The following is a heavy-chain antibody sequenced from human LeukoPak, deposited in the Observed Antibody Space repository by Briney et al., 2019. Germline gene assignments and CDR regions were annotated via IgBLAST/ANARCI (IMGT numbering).Heavy chain of an antibody. V-gene: IGHV5-10-1*01. CDR1: GYSFTSYW. Sequence: GEYLKISCKGSGYSFTSYWISWVRQMPGKGLEWMGRIDPRDSYTNYSPSFQGHVTISADKSISTAYLQWSSLKASGTAMYYCASPRGYYYDSSGIPPADYYGMDVWGQGTTVTVSS. D-gene: IGHD3-22*01. CDR2: IDPRDSYT. J-gene: IGHJ6*02. CDR3: ASPRGYYYDSSGIPPADYYGMDV.